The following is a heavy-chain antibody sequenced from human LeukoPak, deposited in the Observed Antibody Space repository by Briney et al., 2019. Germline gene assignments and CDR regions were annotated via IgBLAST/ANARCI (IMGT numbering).Heavy chain of an antibody. CDR1: GGSISSFY. D-gene: IGHD3-22*01. V-gene: IGHV4-59*01. J-gene: IGHJ4*02. CDR2: LYYSEST. CDR3: ARAHSSFGYHYIDY. Sequence: SETLSLTCSVSGGSISSFYWSWIRQPPGKGLEWIGSLYYSESTNSNPSLKSRVTISVDTSKNQFSLKLSSVTAADTAVYYCARAHSSFGYHYIDYWGQGTLVTVSS.